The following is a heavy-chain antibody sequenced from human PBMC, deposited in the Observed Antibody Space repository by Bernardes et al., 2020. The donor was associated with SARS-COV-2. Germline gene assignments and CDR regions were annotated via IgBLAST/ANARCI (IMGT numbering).Heavy chain of an antibody. CDR3: TRGLELELITWFDY. CDR1: GFTFSSSA. D-gene: IGHD1-7*01. J-gene: IGHJ4*03. V-gene: IGHV3-30-3*01. CDR2: ISNDGSIK. Sequence: GGSLRLSCTASGFTFSSSAMHWVRQAPGKGPEWVAVISNDGSIKYYTDSVKGRFTISRDNSKNTLYLLMNSLRTDDTAVYYCTRGLELELITWFDYWGQGTTVTVSS.